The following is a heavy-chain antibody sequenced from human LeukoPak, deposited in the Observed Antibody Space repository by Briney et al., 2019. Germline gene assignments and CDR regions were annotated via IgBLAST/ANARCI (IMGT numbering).Heavy chain of an antibody. CDR3: ARHLGYSSGWDRPCYFDY. J-gene: IGHJ4*02. CDR1: GGSISSSSYY. D-gene: IGHD6-19*01. V-gene: IGHV4-39*01. Sequence: SETLSLTCTVSGGSISSSSYYWGWIRQPPGKGLEWIGSIYYSGSTYYNPSLKSRVTISVDTSKNQFSLKLSSVPAADTAVYYCARHLGYSSGWDRPCYFDYWGQGTLVTVSS. CDR2: IYYSGST.